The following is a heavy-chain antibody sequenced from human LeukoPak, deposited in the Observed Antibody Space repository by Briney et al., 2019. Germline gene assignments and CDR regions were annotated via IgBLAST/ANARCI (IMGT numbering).Heavy chain of an antibody. CDR1: GFTFSSYS. V-gene: IGHV3-21*01. J-gene: IGHJ4*02. CDR3: ARRDISGYYPFYS. D-gene: IGHD3-22*01. Sequence: GGSLRLSCAASGFTFSSYSMNWVRQAPGKGLEWVSSISSSSSNIYYADSVKGRFTISRDNAKNSLYLQMNSLRAEDTAVYYCARRDISGYYPFYSWGQGTLVSVSS. CDR2: ISSSSSNI.